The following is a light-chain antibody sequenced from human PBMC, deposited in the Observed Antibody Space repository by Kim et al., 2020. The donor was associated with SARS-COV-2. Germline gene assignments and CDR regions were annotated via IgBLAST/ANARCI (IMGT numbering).Light chain of an antibody. V-gene: IGKV1-39*01. CDR1: QSINTY. CDR2: AAS. Sequence: DIQMTQSPSSLSASVGDRVIITCRASQSINTYLNWYQQRPGTAPKLLIYAASTLQSGVPSRFSGSVSGTEFTLTISSLQPEDFATYYCQQSYSTPYTFGQGTKLEI. J-gene: IGKJ2*01. CDR3: QQSYSTPYT.